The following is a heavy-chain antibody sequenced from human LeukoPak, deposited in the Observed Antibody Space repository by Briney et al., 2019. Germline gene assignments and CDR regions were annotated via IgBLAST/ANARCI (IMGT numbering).Heavy chain of an antibody. V-gene: IGHV3-64D*09. Sequence: ETLSLTCAVYGGSFSDYYWSWVRQAPGKGLEYVSGINTNGGGTYYADSVKGRFTISRDNSKNTLYLQMSSLRAEDTAVYYCVRDRIQLWLTNFDYWGQGTLVTVSS. CDR1: GGSFSDYY. D-gene: IGHD5-18*01. CDR3: VRDRIQLWLTNFDY. J-gene: IGHJ4*02. CDR2: INTNGGGT.